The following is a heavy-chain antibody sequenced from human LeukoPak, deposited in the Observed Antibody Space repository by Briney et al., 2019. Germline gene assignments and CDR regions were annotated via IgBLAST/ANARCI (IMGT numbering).Heavy chain of an antibody. CDR1: GFTFSSYA. J-gene: IGHJ4*02. CDR2: ISYDGSNK. D-gene: IGHD2-2*01. V-gene: IGHV3-30-3*01. CDR3: ARGEVVPAAIWLYANSIWPAFGSL. Sequence: PGGSLRLSCAASGFTFSSYAMHWVRQAPGKGLEWVAVISYDGSNKYYADSVKGRFTIFRDNSKNTLYLQMNSLRAEDTAVYYCARGEVVPAAIWLYANSIWPAFGSLWGQGTLVTVSS.